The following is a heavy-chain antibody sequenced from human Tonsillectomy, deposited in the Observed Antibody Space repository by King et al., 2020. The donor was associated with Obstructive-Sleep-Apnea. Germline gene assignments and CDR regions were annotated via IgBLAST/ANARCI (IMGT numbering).Heavy chain of an antibody. V-gene: IGHV2-70*11. CDR2: IDWDDDK. J-gene: IGHJ3*02. CDR3: ARIPQDYDILTGYYNRGDDAFDI. Sequence: TLKESGPALVKPTQTLTLTCTFSGFSLSTSGMCVSWIRQPPGKALEWLARIDWDDDKYYSTSLKTRLTISKDTSKNQVVLTMTHMDPVDTATNYCARIPQDYDILTGYYNRGDDAFDIWGQGTMVTVSS. CDR1: GFSLSTSGMC. D-gene: IGHD3-9*01.